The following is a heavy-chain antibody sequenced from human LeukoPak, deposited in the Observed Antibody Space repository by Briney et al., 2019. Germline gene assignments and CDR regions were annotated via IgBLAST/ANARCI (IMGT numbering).Heavy chain of an antibody. CDR1: SGSISDYY. Sequence: SETLSLTCTVSSGSISDYYWSWIRQPAGKGLEWIGHLYASGNTKFNPSLKSRVTMSVDTSKIQFSLNLRSVTAADTAVYYCARDRSSGRTRGYDYWGQGTLVTVSS. D-gene: IGHD6-19*01. CDR2: LYASGNT. CDR3: ARDRSSGRTRGYDY. J-gene: IGHJ4*02. V-gene: IGHV4-4*07.